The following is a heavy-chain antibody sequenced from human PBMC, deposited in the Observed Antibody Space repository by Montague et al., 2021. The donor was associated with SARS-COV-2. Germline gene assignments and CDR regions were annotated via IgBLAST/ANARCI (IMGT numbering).Heavy chain of an antibody. J-gene: IGHJ3*02. CDR1: GFSLSTSGMC. CDR2: XXWXXXK. Sequence: PALVNPTQTLTLTCTFSGFSLSTSGMCVSWIRQPPGKALEWLAXXXWXXXKYXSTSLKTRLTISKDTSKNQVVLTMTNMDPVDTATYYCARIWGATRGDAFDIWGQGTMVTVSS. D-gene: IGHD1-26*01. CDR3: ARIWGATRGDAFDI. V-gene: IGHV2-70*01.